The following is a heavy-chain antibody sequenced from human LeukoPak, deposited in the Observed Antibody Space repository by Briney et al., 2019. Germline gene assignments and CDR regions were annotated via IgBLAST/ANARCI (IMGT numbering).Heavy chain of an antibody. Sequence: ASVKVSCKASGYTFTRYYMHWVRQAPGQGLEWMGWINSNSGGTNYAQKFQGRVTMTRDTSIRTAYMELSRLRSDDTAVYYCARGVRFLEWLLSAKWFDPWGQGTLVTVSS. J-gene: IGHJ5*02. CDR3: ARGVRFLEWLLSAKWFDP. V-gene: IGHV1-2*02. CDR2: INSNSGGT. CDR1: GYTFTRYY. D-gene: IGHD3-3*01.